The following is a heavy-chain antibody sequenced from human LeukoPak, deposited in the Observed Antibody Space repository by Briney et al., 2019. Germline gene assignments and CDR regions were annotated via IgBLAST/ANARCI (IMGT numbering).Heavy chain of an antibody. J-gene: IGHJ4*02. CDR2: IYTDGST. D-gene: IGHD2-15*01. CDR1: GGSISSHY. Sequence: PSETLSLTCTVSGGSISSHYWNWIRQPAGKGLEWIGHIYTDGSTYYNPSLKSRVTMSVDTSKNQFSLKLSSVTAADTAVYYCARGFRYCSGGSCYYFDYWGQGTLVTVSS. V-gene: IGHV4-4*07. CDR3: ARGFRYCSGGSCYYFDY.